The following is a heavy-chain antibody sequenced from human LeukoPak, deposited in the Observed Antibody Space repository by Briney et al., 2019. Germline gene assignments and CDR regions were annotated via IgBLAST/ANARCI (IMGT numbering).Heavy chain of an antibody. D-gene: IGHD3-10*01. J-gene: IGHJ4*02. Sequence: ASVKVSCKASGYTFTNYYISWVRQAPGQGLEWMGWISAYNVDTNYAQKLQGRVTMTADTSTSTVYMELSSLRSEDTAVYYCARSYYFGLDYWGQGTLVTVSS. CDR3: ARSYYFGLDY. CDR2: ISAYNVDT. CDR1: GYTFTNYY. V-gene: IGHV1-18*01.